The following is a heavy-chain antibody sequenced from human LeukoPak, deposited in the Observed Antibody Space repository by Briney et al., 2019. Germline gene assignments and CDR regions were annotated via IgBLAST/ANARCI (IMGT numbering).Heavy chain of an antibody. V-gene: IGHV3-23*01. Sequence: GGSLRLSCAASGFTFSSFAMSWVRQAPGKGLEWVSATSGSGGTTYYADSVKGRFTISRDNSKNTLYLQMNSLRAEDTAVYYCAKLGIVVVPAANNNWFDPWGQGTLVTVSS. CDR1: GFTFSSFA. J-gene: IGHJ5*02. CDR3: AKLGIVVVPAANNNWFDP. D-gene: IGHD2-2*01. CDR2: TSGSGGTT.